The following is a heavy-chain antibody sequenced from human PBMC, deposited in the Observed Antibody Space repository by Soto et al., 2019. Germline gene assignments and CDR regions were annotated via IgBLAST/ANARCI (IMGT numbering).Heavy chain of an antibody. D-gene: IGHD3-22*01. J-gene: IGHJ3*02. CDR1: GYSFTSYW. CDR2: IYPGDSDT. Sequence: GESLKISCKGSGYSFTSYWIGWVRQMPGKGLEWMGIIYPGDSDTRYSPSFQGQVTISADKSINTAYLQWSSLKASDTAMYYCARPDYYDSSGYPVGAFDIWGQGTMVTVSS. CDR3: ARPDYYDSSGYPVGAFDI. V-gene: IGHV5-51*01.